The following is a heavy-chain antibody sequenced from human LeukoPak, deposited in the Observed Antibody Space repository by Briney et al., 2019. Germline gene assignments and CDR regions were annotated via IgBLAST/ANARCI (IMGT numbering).Heavy chain of an antibody. CDR2: TYYRGST. D-gene: IGHD3-16*02. J-gene: IGHJ3*02. CDR3: ARYLMITFGGVIVTDNAFDI. V-gene: IGHV4-39*01. Sequence: SETLSLTCTVSGGSISSSSYYWGWIRQPPGKGLEWIGSTYYRGSTYYNPSLKSRVTISVDTSKNQFSLKLSSVTAADTAVYYCARYLMITFGGVIVTDNAFDIWGQGTMVIVSS. CDR1: GGSISSSSYY.